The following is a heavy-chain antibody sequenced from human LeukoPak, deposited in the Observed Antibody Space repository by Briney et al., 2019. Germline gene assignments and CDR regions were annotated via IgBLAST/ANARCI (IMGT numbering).Heavy chain of an antibody. CDR3: AKREAEVGTTVAPGDY. J-gene: IGHJ4*02. CDR2: ISGSGGST. CDR1: GFTFSSYA. V-gene: IGHV3-23*01. D-gene: IGHD1-26*01. Sequence: AGGSLRLSCAASGFTFSSYAMSWVRQAPGKGLEWVSAISGSGGSTYYADSVKGRFTISRDNSKNTLYLQMNSLRAEDTAVYYCAKREAEVGTTVAPGDYWGQGTLLTVSS.